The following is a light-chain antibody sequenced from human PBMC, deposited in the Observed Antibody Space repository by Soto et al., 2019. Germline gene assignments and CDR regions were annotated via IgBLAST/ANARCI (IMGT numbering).Light chain of an antibody. J-gene: IGLJ1*01. V-gene: IGLV2-8*01. Sequence: QSVLTQPPSASGSPGQSVTISCTGTSSDVGAYDYVSWYQQHPGKAPKLMIYEINKRPSGVPDRFSGSKSGNTASLTVSGLQAEDEADYYCSSFAGSTNFPYVFGNGTKVTVX. CDR3: SSFAGSTNFPYV. CDR2: EIN. CDR1: SSDVGAYDY.